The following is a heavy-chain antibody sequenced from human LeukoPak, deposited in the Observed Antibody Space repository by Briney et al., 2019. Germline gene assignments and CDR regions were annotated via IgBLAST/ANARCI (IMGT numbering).Heavy chain of an antibody. Sequence: GGSLRLSCAASGFTFSNAWMSWVRQAPGKGLEWVGRIKSKTDGGTTDYAAPVKGRFTISRDDSKNTLYLQMNSLKTEDTAVYYCTTPRYGSGSYSFWGQGTLVTVSS. CDR2: IKSKTDGGTT. CDR1: GFTFSNAW. CDR3: TTPRYGSGSYSF. D-gene: IGHD3-10*01. J-gene: IGHJ4*02. V-gene: IGHV3-15*01.